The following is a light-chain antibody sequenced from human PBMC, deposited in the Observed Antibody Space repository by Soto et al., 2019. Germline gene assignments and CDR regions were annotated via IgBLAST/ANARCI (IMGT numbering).Light chain of an antibody. V-gene: IGKV3-20*01. J-gene: IGKJ4*01. CDR3: QQYGSSPLT. CDR2: GAS. Sequence: EIVLTQSPGTLSLSPGERATLSCRASQSVSSSFLAWYQQKPGQSPRLLIYGASSRATGIPDRFSGSGSGTDFTLTISRMEPYDVSVYYCQQYGSSPLTFGGGTKVESK. CDR1: QSVSSSF.